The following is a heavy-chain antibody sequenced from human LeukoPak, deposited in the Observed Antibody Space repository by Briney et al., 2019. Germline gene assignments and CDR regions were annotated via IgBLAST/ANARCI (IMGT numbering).Heavy chain of an antibody. CDR1: GYTFTAYY. CDR3: ASEAYCSGGSCSLHRVAS. CDR2: IDTNSGGT. Sequence: ASVKVSCKASGYTFTAYYMHWVRQAPGQGLESMGWIDTNSGGTNYAQKFQGRVTITRDTFIGTAYMELSSLISDDTAVYYCASEAYCSGGSCSLHRVASWGQGTLVTVSS. V-gene: IGHV1-2*02. D-gene: IGHD2-15*01. J-gene: IGHJ4*02.